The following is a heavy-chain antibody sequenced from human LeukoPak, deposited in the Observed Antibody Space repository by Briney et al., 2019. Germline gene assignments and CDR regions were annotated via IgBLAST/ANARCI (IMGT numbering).Heavy chain of an antibody. CDR3: ARAGYGDSDFDY. Sequence: SETLSLTCTVSGGSISSYYGSWIRQPPGKGLEWLVSIYHSGNTYYNPSLKSRVTISVDTSKNQFSLKLNSVTAADTAVYYCARAGYGDSDFDYWGQGTLVTVSS. J-gene: IGHJ4*02. CDR1: GGSISSYY. CDR2: IYHSGNT. D-gene: IGHD4-17*01. V-gene: IGHV4-38-2*02.